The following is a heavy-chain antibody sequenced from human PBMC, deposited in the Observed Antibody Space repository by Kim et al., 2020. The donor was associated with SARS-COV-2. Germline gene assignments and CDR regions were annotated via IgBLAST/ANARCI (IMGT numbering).Heavy chain of an antibody. CDR2: IYYSGST. D-gene: IGHD5-18*01. Sequence: SETLSLTCTVSGGSISSSSYYWGWIRQPPGKGLEWIGSIYYSGSTYYNPSLKSRVTISVDTSKNQFSLKLSSVIAADTAVYYCAVTAMVTLGFDYWGQGT. V-gene: IGHV4-39*01. J-gene: IGHJ4*02. CDR3: AVTAMVTLGFDY. CDR1: GGSISSSSYY.